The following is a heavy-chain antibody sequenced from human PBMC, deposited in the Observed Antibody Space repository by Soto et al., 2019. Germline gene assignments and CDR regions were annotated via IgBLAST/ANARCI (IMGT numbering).Heavy chain of an antibody. J-gene: IGHJ6*03. CDR2: IYYSGST. Sequence: PSETLSLTCTVSGGSISSYYWSWIRQPPGKGLEWIGYIYYSGSTNYNPSLKSRVTISVDTSKSQFSLKLSSVTAADTAVYYCARGKLGVVPPHGYYYSTDVWGKGTTVTVSS. CDR1: GGSISSYY. V-gene: IGHV4-59*01. CDR3: ARGKLGVVPPHGYYYSTDV. D-gene: IGHD3-3*01.